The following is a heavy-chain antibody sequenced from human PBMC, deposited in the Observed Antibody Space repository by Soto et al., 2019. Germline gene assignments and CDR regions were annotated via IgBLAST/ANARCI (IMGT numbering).Heavy chain of an antibody. CDR3: ARFIGGWYYFDY. V-gene: IGHV1-3*01. D-gene: IGHD6-19*01. J-gene: IGHJ4*02. Sequence: ASVKVSCKASGYTFTSYAMHWVRQAPGQRLEWMGWINAGNGNTKYSQKFQGRVTITRDTSASTAYMELSSLRSEDTAVYYWARFIGGWYYFDYWGQGTRVTSPQ. CDR1: GYTFTSYA. CDR2: INAGNGNT.